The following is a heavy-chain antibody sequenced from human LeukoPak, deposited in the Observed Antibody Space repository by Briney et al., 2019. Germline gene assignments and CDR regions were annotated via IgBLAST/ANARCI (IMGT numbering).Heavy chain of an antibody. CDR1: GFTFSSYW. Sequence: GGSLRLSCAASGFTFSSYWMNWVRQAPGKGLEGVANINQDGSAQNYVDSVKGRFTFSRDNAMNSLFLQMNSLRPEDTAVYFCARDVHGGALDYWGQGTLVTVSS. J-gene: IGHJ4*02. D-gene: IGHD4-23*01. V-gene: IGHV3-7*01. CDR3: ARDVHGGALDY. CDR2: INQDGSAQ.